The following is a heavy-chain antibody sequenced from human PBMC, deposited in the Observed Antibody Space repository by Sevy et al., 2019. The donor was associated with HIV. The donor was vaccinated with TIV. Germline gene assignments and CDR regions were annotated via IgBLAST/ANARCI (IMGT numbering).Heavy chain of an antibody. CDR2: IYYSGNT. J-gene: IGHJ6*02. CDR3: ARVVVTSGNEYYYGMDV. V-gene: IGHV4-61*08. D-gene: IGHD2-21*02. CDR1: GGSVRSGAYY. Sequence: SETLSLTCTVSGGSVRSGAYYWSWVRQPPGKGLESIGYIYYSGNTNYNPSLKSRATLSVDTSKNQFSLQLNSMTAADTAVYYCARVVVTSGNEYYYGMDVWGQGTTVTVSS.